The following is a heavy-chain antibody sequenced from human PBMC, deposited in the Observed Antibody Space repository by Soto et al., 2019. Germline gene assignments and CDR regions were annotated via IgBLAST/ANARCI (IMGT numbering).Heavy chain of an antibody. Sequence: PSETLSLTCTVSGGSISSGNYYWSWIRQHPGKGLEWIGYIYYSGSTYYNPSLKSRVTISVDTSKNQFSLKLSSVTAADTAVYYCVITYYNASSGPFDYCGQGTLVPVSS. CDR1: GGSISSGNYY. V-gene: IGHV4-31*03. J-gene: IGHJ4*02. D-gene: IGHD3-22*01. CDR3: VITYYNASSGPFDY. CDR2: IYYSGST.